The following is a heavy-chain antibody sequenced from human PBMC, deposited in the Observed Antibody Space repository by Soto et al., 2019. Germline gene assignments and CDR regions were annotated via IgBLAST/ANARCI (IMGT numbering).Heavy chain of an antibody. D-gene: IGHD3-10*02. J-gene: IGHJ4*02. CDR2: MSYDGSDT. CDR3: TIVRLADSALDY. CDR1: GFIFSNNG. Sequence: PGGTLRLSCVVSGFIFSNNGMHWVRQTPGKGLEWVAFMSYDGSDTFYADSVKGRFTISRDNSKNTLFLHMSNLRAEDTAMYYCTIVRLADSALDYWGQATLVTVSS. V-gene: IGHV3-30*02.